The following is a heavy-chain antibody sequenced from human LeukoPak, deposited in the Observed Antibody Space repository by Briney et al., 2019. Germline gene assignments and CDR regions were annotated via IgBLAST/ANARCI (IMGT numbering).Heavy chain of an antibody. CDR1: GFTFSTYW. V-gene: IGHV3-7*01. J-gene: IGHJ6*04. CDR3: AELGITMIGGV. Sequence: PGGSLRLSCAASGFTFSTYWMSWVRQAPGKGLEWVANIKQDGSEKYYVDSVKGRFTISRDNAKNSLYLQMNSLRAEDTAVYYCAELGITMIGGVWGKGTTVTISS. D-gene: IGHD3-10*02. CDR2: IKQDGSEK.